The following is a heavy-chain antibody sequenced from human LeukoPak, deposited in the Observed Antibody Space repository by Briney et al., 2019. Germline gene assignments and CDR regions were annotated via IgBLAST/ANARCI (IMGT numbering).Heavy chain of an antibody. Sequence: GGSLRLSCAASGLTVITNDMTWVRQAPGKGLEWVSVLYSDGNTKYADSVQGRFTISRDNSKNTLYLEMNSLSPDDTAVYYCARGVEPLAANTLAYWGQGALVTVSS. CDR2: LYSDGNT. CDR3: ARGVEPLAANTLAY. J-gene: IGHJ4*02. V-gene: IGHV3-53*01. CDR1: GLTVITND. D-gene: IGHD1-14*01.